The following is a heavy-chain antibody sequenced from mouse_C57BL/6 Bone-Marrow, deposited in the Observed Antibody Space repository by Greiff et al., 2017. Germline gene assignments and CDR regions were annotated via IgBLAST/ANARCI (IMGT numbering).Heavy chain of an antibody. J-gene: IGHJ3*01. CDR1: GFTFSDFY. CDR3: ARDAGYPFAY. CDR2: SRNKANDYTT. Sequence: EVMLVESGGGLVQSGRSLRLSCATSGFTFSDFYMEWVRQAPGKGLEWIAASRNKANDYTTEYSASVKGRFIVSRDTSQSILYLQMNALRAEDTAIYYCARDAGYPFAYGGQGTLVTVSA. V-gene: IGHV7-1*01.